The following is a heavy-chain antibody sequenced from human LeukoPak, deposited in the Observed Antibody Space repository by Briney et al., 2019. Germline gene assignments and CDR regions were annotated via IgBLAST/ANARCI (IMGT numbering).Heavy chain of an antibody. J-gene: IGHJ4*02. CDR3: ATVPGDN. CDR2: ISSSSIYI. Sequence: PGGSLRLSCAASGFTFSSYNMTWVRQAPGKGLEWVSSISSSSIYIYYADSVKGRFTISRDSAKNSLYLQMNSLRPEDTAVYYCATVPGDNWGQGTLVTVSS. CDR1: GFTFSSYN. V-gene: IGHV3-21*01.